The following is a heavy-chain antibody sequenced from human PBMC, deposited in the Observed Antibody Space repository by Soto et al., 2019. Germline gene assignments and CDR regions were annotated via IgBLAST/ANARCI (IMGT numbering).Heavy chain of an antibody. D-gene: IGHD3-10*01. CDR3: ARDQNFYVSGSYYQSWFDP. J-gene: IGHJ5*02. CDR1: GYTFTSYA. Sequence: ASVKVSCKASGYTFTSYAMHWVRQAPGQRLEWMGWINAGNGNTKYSQKFQGRVTITRDTSASTAYMELSSLRSEDTAVYYCARDQNFYVSGSYYQSWFDPWGQGTLVTVFS. CDR2: INAGNGNT. V-gene: IGHV1-3*01.